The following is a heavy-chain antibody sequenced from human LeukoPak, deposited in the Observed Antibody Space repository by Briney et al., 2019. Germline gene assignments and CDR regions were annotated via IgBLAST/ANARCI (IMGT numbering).Heavy chain of an antibody. Sequence: SETLSLTCAVYSGSFSGYYWSWIRQPPGKGLEWIGEINHSGSTDYNPSLKSRVTISVDTSKNQFSLKLSSVTAADTAVYYCARAYDYYDSSGYSTRPLDYWGQGTLVTVSS. J-gene: IGHJ4*02. CDR2: INHSGST. V-gene: IGHV4-34*01. CDR3: ARAYDYYDSSGYSTRPLDY. CDR1: SGSFSGYY. D-gene: IGHD3-22*01.